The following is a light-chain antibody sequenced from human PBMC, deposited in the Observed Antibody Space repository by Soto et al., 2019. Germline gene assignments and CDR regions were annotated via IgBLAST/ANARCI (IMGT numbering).Light chain of an antibody. V-gene: IGLV1-40*01. CDR3: QSYDSSLSGVV. CDR1: SSNIGAGYD. CDR2: GNS. Sequence: QSVLTQPPSVSGAPGQRVTISCTGSSSNIGAGYDVHWYQQLPGTAPKLLIYGNSNRPSGVPDQFSGAKSGTSASLAITGLQAEDEADYYRQSYDSSLSGVVFGGGTKLTVL. J-gene: IGLJ2*01.